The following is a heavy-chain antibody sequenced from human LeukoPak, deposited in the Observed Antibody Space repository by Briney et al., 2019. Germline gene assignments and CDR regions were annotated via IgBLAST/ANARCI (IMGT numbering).Heavy chain of an antibody. CDR2: INHSGST. V-gene: IGHV4-34*01. Sequence: GSLRLSCAASGFTFSNYGMTWVRQPPGKGLEWIGEINHSGSTNYNPSLKSRVTISVDTSKNQFSLKLSSVTAADTAVYYCARGLRRKLVAWGQGTLVTVSS. CDR3: ARGLRRKLVA. D-gene: IGHD1-7*01. J-gene: IGHJ5*02. CDR1: GFTFSNYG.